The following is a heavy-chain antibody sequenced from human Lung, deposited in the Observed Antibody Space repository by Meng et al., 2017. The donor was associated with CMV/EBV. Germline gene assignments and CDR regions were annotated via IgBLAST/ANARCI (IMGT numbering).Heavy chain of an antibody. CDR1: GGTFSSYT. J-gene: IGHJ6*02. CDR3: AINIVVVPAADFHYYYYGMDV. CDR2: IIPILGIA. V-gene: IGHV1-69*02. D-gene: IGHD2-2*01. Sequence: SVKVSCKASGGTFSSYTISWVRQAPGQGLEWMGRIIPILGIANYAQKFQGRVTITADKSTSTAYMELSSLRSEDTAVYYCAINIVVVPAADFHYYYYGMDVWGQGTTVTVSS.